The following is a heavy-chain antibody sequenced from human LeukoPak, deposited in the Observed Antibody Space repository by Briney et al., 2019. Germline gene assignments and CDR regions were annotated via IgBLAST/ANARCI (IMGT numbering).Heavy chain of an antibody. J-gene: IGHJ6*03. CDR2: ISGSGDST. CDR1: GFTFSSYA. D-gene: IGHD3-10*01. Sequence: GGSLRLSCAASGFTFSSYAMSWVRQAPGKGLEWASAISGSGDSTYYSDSVKGRFTISRDNSKNTLYLQMNSLRAEDTAVYYCAKDPWRPSSGPYMDVWGKGTTVTVSS. V-gene: IGHV3-23*01. CDR3: AKDPWRPSSGPYMDV.